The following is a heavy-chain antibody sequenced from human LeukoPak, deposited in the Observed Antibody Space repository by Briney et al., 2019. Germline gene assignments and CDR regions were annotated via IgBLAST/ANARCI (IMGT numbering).Heavy chain of an antibody. D-gene: IGHD2-21*02. V-gene: IGHV4-38-2*02. CDR3: ARLTSVVTAIYFDY. J-gene: IGHJ4*02. CDR2: IYHSGTT. Sequence: SETLSLTCTVSGYSISTGYYWGWIRQPPGKGLEWIGSIYHSGTTYYNPSLKSRVTISVDTSKNQFSLKLSSVTAADTAVYYCARLTSVVTAIYFDYWGQGTLVTVSS. CDR1: GYSISTGYY.